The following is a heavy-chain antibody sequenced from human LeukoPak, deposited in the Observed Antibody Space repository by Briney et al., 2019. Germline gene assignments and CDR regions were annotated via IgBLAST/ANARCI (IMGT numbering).Heavy chain of an antibody. J-gene: IGHJ6*03. V-gene: IGHV1-69*04. CDR2: IIPILGIA. D-gene: IGHD2-2*01. CDR3: ARTAGAVVWYYYMDV. CDR1: GYTFTSYD. Sequence: AASVKVSCKASGYTFTSYDINWVRQAPGQGLEWMGRIIPILGIANYAQKFQGRVTITADKSTSTAYMELSSLRSEDTAVYYCARTAGAVVWYYYMDVWGKGTTVTVSS.